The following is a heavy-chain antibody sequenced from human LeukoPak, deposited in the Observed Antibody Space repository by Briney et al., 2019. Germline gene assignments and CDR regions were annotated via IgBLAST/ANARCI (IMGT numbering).Heavy chain of an antibody. Sequence: GASVKVSCKASGYTFTGYYMHWVRQAPGQGLEWMGWINPNSGGTNYAQKFQGRVTMTRDTSISTAYMELSRLRSDDTPVYYCARVGSPEWLSRPLPLYYYYGMDVWGQGTTVTVSS. D-gene: IGHD3-3*01. CDR3: ARVGSPEWLSRPLPLYYYYGMDV. CDR2: INPNSGGT. J-gene: IGHJ6*02. V-gene: IGHV1-2*02. CDR1: GYTFTGYY.